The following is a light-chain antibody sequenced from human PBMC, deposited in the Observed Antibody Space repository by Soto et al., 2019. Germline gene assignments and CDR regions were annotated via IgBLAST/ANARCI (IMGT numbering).Light chain of an antibody. Sequence: QSALTQPPSASGSPGQSVAISCTGTSSDVGGYNYVSWYQQHPGKAPKLMIYEVNKRPSWVPDRFSGSKSGNTASLTVSGLQAEDEADYYCRSYAVSSNVFGSGTKLTVL. CDR1: SSDVGGYNY. CDR2: EVN. V-gene: IGLV2-8*01. CDR3: RSYAVSSNV. J-gene: IGLJ1*01.